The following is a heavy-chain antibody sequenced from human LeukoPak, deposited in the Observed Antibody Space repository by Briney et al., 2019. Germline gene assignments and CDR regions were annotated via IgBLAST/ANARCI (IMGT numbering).Heavy chain of an antibody. CDR1: GFTFSDYN. D-gene: IGHD2-15*01. Sequence: GGSLRLSCAASGFTFSDYNMRWIHQAPGKGLEWVSSISRSGSTKYYADSVKGRFTISRDNAKNSLFLQMNSLRAEDTAVYYCARVLRYCSGGNCYSGGLGYMDVWGKGTTVTISS. V-gene: IGHV3-11*01. CDR3: ARVLRYCSGGNCYSGGLGYMDV. J-gene: IGHJ6*03. CDR2: ISRSGSTK.